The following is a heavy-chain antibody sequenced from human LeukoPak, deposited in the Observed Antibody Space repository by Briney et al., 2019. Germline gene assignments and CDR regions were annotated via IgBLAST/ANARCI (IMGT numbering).Heavy chain of an antibody. V-gene: IGHV1-69*05. CDR1: GGTFSSYA. Sequence: GASVKVSCKASGGTFSSYAISWVRQAPGQGLEWMGRIIPIFGTANYAQKFQGRVTITTDESTSTAYMELSCLRSEDTAVYYCASRLSSGWYGGAFDIWGQGTMVTVSS. CDR3: ASRLSSGWYGGAFDI. D-gene: IGHD6-19*01. CDR2: IIPIFGTA. J-gene: IGHJ3*02.